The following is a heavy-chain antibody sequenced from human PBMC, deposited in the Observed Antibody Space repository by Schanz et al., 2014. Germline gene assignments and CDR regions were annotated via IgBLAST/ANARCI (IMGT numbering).Heavy chain of an antibody. J-gene: IGHJ4*02. D-gene: IGHD2-15*01. CDR3: ARDLAGGGNDV. Sequence: VQLMESGGGLVQPGGSLRLSCAASGFTFFTYNMNWVRQAPGRGLEWVAVISDDGSRRHYADFVTGRFTISRDNSKDTVYLQMNSLRAEDTAVYYCARDLAGGGNDVWGQGTLVTVSS. CDR2: ISDDGSRR. V-gene: IGHV3-30*03. CDR1: GFTFFTYN.